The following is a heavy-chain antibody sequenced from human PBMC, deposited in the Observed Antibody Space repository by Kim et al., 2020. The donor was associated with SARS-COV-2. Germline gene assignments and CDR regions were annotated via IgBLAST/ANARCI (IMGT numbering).Heavy chain of an antibody. D-gene: IGHD5-12*01. J-gene: IGHJ6*02. V-gene: IGHV3-30*18. CDR3: GKGKYSGYDLDFYAMDV. CDR1: GFTFSSFG. CDR2: ISYEGSNK. Sequence: GGSLRLSCAASGFTFSSFGMHWVRQAPGKGLEWVAVISYEGSNKYYADSVKGRFTISRDNSKNMLYLHVNSLRVEDTAVYYCGKGKYSGYDLDFYAMDVWGQGTTVTVSS.